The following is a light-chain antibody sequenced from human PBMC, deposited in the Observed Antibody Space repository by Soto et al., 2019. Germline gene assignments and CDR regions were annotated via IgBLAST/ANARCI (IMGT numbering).Light chain of an antibody. CDR3: GTWDSSLSARYV. CDR1: SSNIGNNY. CDR2: DNN. V-gene: IGLV1-51*01. J-gene: IGLJ1*01. Sequence: QSVLTQPPSVSAAPGQKVTISCSGSSSNIGNNYVSWYQQLPGTAPKLLIYDNNKRPSGIPDRFSGSTSGTSATLGITGLQTGDEADYYCGTWDSSLSARYVFGTGTEVTVL.